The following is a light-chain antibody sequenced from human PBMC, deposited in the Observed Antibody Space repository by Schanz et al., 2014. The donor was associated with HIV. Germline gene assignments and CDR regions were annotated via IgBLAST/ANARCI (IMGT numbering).Light chain of an antibody. Sequence: QSALTQPPSASGSPGQSVTISCTGTSSDVGGYNYVSWYQQHPGKAPKIMIYDVSNRPSGVSNRFSGSKSGNTASLTISGLQAEDEADYYCSSYTSSSTLRVFGGGTQLTVL. CDR3: SSYTSSSTLRV. CDR2: DVS. J-gene: IGLJ3*02. V-gene: IGLV2-14*01. CDR1: SSDVGGYNY.